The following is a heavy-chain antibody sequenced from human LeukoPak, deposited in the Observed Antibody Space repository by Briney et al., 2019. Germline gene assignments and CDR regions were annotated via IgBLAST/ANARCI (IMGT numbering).Heavy chain of an antibody. D-gene: IGHD2-2*01. CDR1: GFTFSGSA. Sequence: GGSLRLSCAASGFTFSGSAMHWVRQASGKGLEWVGRIRSKANSYATAYGASVKGRSTISRDDSKNTAYLQMNSLKTEDTAVYYCSSGGYCTSTSCYGEHWGKGTLVTVSS. CDR2: IRSKANSYAT. J-gene: IGHJ4*02. CDR3: SSGGYCTSTSCYGEH. V-gene: IGHV3-73*01.